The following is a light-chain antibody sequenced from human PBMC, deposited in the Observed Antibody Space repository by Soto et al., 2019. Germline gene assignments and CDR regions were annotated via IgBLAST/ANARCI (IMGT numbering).Light chain of an antibody. CDR1: SSDVGTYNY. J-gene: IGLJ1*01. CDR3: CPYAGSYLFV. CDR2: DVS. Sequence: QSALIQPRSVSGSPGQSVTISCTGTSSDVGTYNYVSWYRQHPGKAPKLMISDVSKRPSGVPDRFSGSKSDNTASLTISGLQAEDEGDYYCCPYAGSYLFVFGTGPKVNVL. V-gene: IGLV2-11*01.